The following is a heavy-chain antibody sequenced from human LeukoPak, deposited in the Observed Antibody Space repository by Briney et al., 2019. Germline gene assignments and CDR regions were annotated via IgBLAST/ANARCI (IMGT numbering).Heavy chain of an antibody. V-gene: IGHV4-30-4*08. CDR1: GGSISSGDYY. J-gene: IGHJ3*02. D-gene: IGHD1-26*01. CDR3: ARIVGAGDASDI. CDR2: IYYSGST. Sequence: SQTLSLTCTVSGGSISSGDYYWSWIRQPPGKGLEWIGYIYYSGSTYYNPSLKSRVTISVDTSKNQFSLKLSSVTAADTAVYYCARIVGAGDASDIWGQGTMVTVSS.